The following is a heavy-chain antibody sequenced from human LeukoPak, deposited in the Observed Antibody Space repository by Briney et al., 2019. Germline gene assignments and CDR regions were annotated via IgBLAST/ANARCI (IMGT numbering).Heavy chain of an antibody. CDR3: ARQHPPYCSSTSCYANYYYGMDV. J-gene: IGHJ6*02. Sequence: SETLSLTCAVYGGSFSGYYWSWIRQPPGKGLEWIGEINHSGSTNYNPSLKSRVTISVDTSKNQFSLKLSSVTAADTAVYYCARQHPPYCSSTSCYANYYYGMDVWGQGTTVTVSS. V-gene: IGHV4-34*01. CDR1: GGSFSGYY. CDR2: INHSGST. D-gene: IGHD2-2*01.